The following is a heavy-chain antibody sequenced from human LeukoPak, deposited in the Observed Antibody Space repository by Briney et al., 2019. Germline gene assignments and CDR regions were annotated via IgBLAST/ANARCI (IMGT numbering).Heavy chain of an antibody. J-gene: IGHJ3*02. CDR3: AKPAVYGDKHDAFDI. CDR2: IWYDGSNK. Sequence: GGSLRLSCAASGFTFSSYGMHWVRQAPGKGLEWVAVIWYDGSNKYYADSVKGRFTISRDNSKNTLYLQMNSLRAEDTAVYYCAKPAVYGDKHDAFDIWGQGTMVTVSS. D-gene: IGHD4-17*01. CDR1: GFTFSSYG. V-gene: IGHV3-33*06.